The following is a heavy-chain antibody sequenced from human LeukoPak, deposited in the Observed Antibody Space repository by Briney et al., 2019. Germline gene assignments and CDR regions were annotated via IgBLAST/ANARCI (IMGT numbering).Heavy chain of an antibody. D-gene: IGHD3-3*01. Sequence: GGSLRLSCAASGFTFSSYAMHWVRQAPGKGLEWVAVISYDGSNKYYADSVKGRFTISRDNSKNTLYLQMNSLRAEDTAVYHCASEIIFGSFDYWGQGTLVTVSS. CDR3: ASEIIFGSFDY. CDR2: ISYDGSNK. J-gene: IGHJ4*02. V-gene: IGHV3-30*04. CDR1: GFTFSSYA.